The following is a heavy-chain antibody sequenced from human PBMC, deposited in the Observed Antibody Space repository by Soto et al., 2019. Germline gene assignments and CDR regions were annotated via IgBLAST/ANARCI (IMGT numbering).Heavy chain of an antibody. D-gene: IGHD6-13*01. V-gene: IGHV1-2*02. CDR2: INTNSGGT. CDR1: GYRFTDYY. CDR3: ARDRSRSWYGYSMDV. Sequence: QVQLVQSGAEVKKPGASVKVSCKASGYRFTDYYMHWVRQAPGQGLEWMGWINTNSGGTNFPQKFEGRVTMTRDTSISTVHMELSSLKSDDTAVYYCARDRSRSWYGYSMDVWGQGTTVTVSS. J-gene: IGHJ6*02.